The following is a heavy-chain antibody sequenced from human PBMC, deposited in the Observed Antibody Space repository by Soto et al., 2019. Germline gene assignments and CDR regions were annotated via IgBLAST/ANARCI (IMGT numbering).Heavy chain of an antibody. V-gene: IGHV3-21*01. D-gene: IGHD6-19*01. J-gene: IGHJ6*02. Sequence: GGSLRLSFAASGFTFRSYAMQWVRQAPGKGVECVSSISSSSSYIYYADSVKGRFTISRDNAKNSLYLQMNSLRAADTALYYCARADSSGWSWNYYYYYGMVVWGQGTTVTVSS. CDR2: ISSSSSYI. CDR3: ARADSSGWSWNYYYYYGMVV. CDR1: GFTFRSYA.